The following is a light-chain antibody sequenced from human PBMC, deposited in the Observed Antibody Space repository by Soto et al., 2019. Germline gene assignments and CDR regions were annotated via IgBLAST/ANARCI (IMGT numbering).Light chain of an antibody. J-gene: IGKJ1*01. CDR1: QDISNY. Sequence: DIKMYQSPSALSASVGDRVTITCQASQDISNYLNWYQQQPGKAPKLLIYDASNLETGVPSRFSGSGSGTDFTFTISSLQPDDIAVYYCHQYGSSSTFGQGTKV. V-gene: IGKV1-33*01. CDR3: HQYGSSST. CDR2: DAS.